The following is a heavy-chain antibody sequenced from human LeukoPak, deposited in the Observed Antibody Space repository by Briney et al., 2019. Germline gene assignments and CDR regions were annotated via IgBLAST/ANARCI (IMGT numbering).Heavy chain of an antibody. CDR3: AKENGLYTMDPDYFDY. D-gene: IGHD3-10*01. J-gene: IGHJ4*02. CDR1: GFTFSSYG. V-gene: IGHV3-30*18. CDR2: KSYDGSNK. Sequence: GRSLRLSCAASGFTFSSYGMHWVRQAPGKGLEWVAVKSYDGSNKYYADSVKGRFTISRDNSKNTLYLQMNSLRAEDTAVYYCAKENGLYTMDPDYFDYWGQGTLVTVSS.